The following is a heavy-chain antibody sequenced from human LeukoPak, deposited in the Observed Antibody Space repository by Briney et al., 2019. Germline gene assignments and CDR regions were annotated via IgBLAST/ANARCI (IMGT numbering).Heavy chain of an antibody. CDR2: ISGSGGST. D-gene: IGHD6-13*01. Sequence: LPGGSLRLSCAASGFTFSSYAMSWVRQAPGKGLEWVSAISGSGGSTYYADSVKGRFTISRDNSKNTLYLEMNSLRAEDTAVYYCANRDGGIQSPPPWGQGTLVTVSS. J-gene: IGHJ5*02. CDR3: ANRDGGIQSPPP. CDR1: GFTFSSYA. V-gene: IGHV3-23*01.